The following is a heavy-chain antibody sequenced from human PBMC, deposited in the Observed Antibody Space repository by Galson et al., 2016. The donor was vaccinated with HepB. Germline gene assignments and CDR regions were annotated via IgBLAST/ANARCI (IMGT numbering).Heavy chain of an antibody. J-gene: IGHJ3*02. CDR3: ARVMVRRWELLDDAFDI. Sequence: SETLSLTCAVSGCSISSGYYWGWIRQPPGKGLEWIGSIYHSGSTYYNPSLKSRVTISVDTSKNQFSLKLNSVTAADTAVYYCARVMVRRWELLDDAFDIWGQGTMVTVSS. CDR2: IYHSGST. CDR1: GCSISSGYY. V-gene: IGHV4-38-2*01. D-gene: IGHD1-26*01.